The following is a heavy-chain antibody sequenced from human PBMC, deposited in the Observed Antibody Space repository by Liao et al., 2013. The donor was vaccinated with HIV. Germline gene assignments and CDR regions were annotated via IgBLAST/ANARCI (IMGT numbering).Heavy chain of an antibody. CDR1: GGSVSPYY. J-gene: IGHJ3*01. D-gene: IGHD4/OR15-4a*01. CDR3: ARSGFIYGANAFDV. V-gene: IGHV4-59*02. CDR2: IYYTGST. Sequence: QVQLQESGPGLVKPSGTLSLTCTVSGGSVSPYYWNWIRQPPGKGLEYIGHIYYTGSTNYNPSFRSRVSISLDTSNNQFSLNVRSVTSADTAIYYCARSGFIYGANAFDVWGLGTVVTVSS.